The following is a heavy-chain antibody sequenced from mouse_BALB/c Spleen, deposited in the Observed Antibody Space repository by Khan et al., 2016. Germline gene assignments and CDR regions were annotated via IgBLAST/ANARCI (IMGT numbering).Heavy chain of an antibody. V-gene: IGHV5-9*02. D-gene: IGHD1-1*01. CDR3: ARRDDGSCYKGFAY. CDR2: ISSGGTYT. Sequence: EVELVESGGGLVKPGGSLKLSCAASGFAFSSDDMSWVRQTPEKRLEWVSTISSGGTYTYYPDRVKGRFTISRDHARNTLYLPLSSLRTEVTALYYWARRDDGSCYKGFAYWGQGTRVTVSA. J-gene: IGHJ3*01. CDR1: GFAFSSDD.